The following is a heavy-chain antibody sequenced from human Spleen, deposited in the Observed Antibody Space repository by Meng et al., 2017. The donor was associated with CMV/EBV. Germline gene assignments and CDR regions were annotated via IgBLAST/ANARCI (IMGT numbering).Heavy chain of an antibody. CDR2: ISYDSSIK. D-gene: IGHD4-11*01. Sequence: GGSLRLSCAASAFTFSNYPLYWVRQAPGKGLEWMALISYDSSIKYYAGSVKGRFTVSRDNSKNTLYLQMNSLKAEDTAVYYCAREGHSNSRPLDVWGQGTTVTVSS. CDR3: AREGHSNSRPLDV. J-gene: IGHJ6*02. CDR1: AFTFSNYP. V-gene: IGHV3-30*04.